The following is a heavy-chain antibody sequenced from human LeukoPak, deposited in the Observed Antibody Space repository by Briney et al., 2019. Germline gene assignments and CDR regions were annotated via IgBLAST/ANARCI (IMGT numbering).Heavy chain of an antibody. V-gene: IGHV3-21*04. J-gene: IGHJ4*02. CDR3: VKDSGWFHFDS. CDR2: ISSSTSYI. D-gene: IGHD6-19*01. CDR1: GFTFSSFA. Sequence: GGSLRLSCAASGFTFSSFAMSWVRQAPGKGLEWVSSISSSTSYIYYADSVKGRFTISRDNAKSSLHLQMNGLRAEDTAMYYCVKDSGWFHFDSWGQGTLVTVSS.